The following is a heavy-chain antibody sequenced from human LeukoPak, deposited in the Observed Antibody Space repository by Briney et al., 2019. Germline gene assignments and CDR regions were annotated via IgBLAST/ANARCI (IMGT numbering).Heavy chain of an antibody. V-gene: IGHV3-30*03. J-gene: IGHJ4*02. D-gene: IGHD7-27*01. CDR3: ARESLGTVDY. Sequence: PGGSLRLSCAASGFTFSNYGMHWVRQAPGKGLEWVAVISYDGSNKYYADSVKGRFTISRDNAKNSLYLQLNSLRAEDTAVYYCARESLGTVDYWGQGTLVTVSS. CDR1: GFTFSNYG. CDR2: ISYDGSNK.